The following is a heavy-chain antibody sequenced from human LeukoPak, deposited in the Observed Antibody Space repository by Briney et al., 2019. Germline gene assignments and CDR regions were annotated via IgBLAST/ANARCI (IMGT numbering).Heavy chain of an antibody. D-gene: IGHD3-3*01. CDR1: GFTFSNYP. CDR3: AKDQGSTIFGVVDFDY. CDR2: ISSTSSYI. V-gene: IGHV3-21*01. J-gene: IGHJ4*02. Sequence: GGSLRLSCAASGFTFSNYPMNWVRQSPGKGLEWVSSISSTSSYIYYADSVKGRFTISRDNAKNSLYLQMNSLRAEDTAVYYCAKDQGSTIFGVVDFDYWGQGTLVTVSS.